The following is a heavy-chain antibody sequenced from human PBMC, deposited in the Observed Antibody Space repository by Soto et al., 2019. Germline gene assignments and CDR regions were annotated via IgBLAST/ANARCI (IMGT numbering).Heavy chain of an antibody. CDR3: AGGRDQPPVGLYFES. V-gene: IGHV1-69*13. Sequence: SVKVSCKASGWAFTDYIFDWVRQAPGQGLEWMGGIIPMFGTPKYAQKFQHRVTISADVSTGTAYMEPTRLRFDDTAVYYCAGGRDQPPVGLYFESWGEGTRVTVSS. CDR2: IIPMFGTP. CDR1: GWAFTDYI. J-gene: IGHJ4*02. D-gene: IGHD1-26*01.